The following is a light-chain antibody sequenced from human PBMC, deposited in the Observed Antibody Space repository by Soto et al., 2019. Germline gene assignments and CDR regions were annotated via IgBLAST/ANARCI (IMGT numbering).Light chain of an antibody. J-gene: IGKJ2*01. V-gene: IGKV1-39*01. CDR1: QRITTY. CDR2: TSG. Sequence: IHMTQSPSSLSASVGDRVTITCRASQRITTYLNWYQQKPGEAPKLLISTSGTLQRGVPSRFTGSGSGTEFTLTISGLQPADFATYFCQQSYSYPYTFGQGTKLEIK. CDR3: QQSYSYPYT.